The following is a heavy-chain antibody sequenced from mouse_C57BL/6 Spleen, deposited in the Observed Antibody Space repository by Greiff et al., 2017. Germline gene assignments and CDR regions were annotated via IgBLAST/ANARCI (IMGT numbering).Heavy chain of an antibody. D-gene: IGHD4-1*01. J-gene: IGHJ4*01. CDR1: GFTFSDYY. CDR3: ARRNWDVYAMDY. V-gene: IGHV5-12*01. CDR2: ISNGGGST. Sequence: EVKLMESGGGLVQPGGSLKLSCAASGFTFSDYYMYWVRQTPEKRLEWVAYISNGGGSTYYPDTVKGRFTISRDNAKNTLYLQMSRLKSEDTAMYYCARRNWDVYAMDYWGQGTSVTVSS.